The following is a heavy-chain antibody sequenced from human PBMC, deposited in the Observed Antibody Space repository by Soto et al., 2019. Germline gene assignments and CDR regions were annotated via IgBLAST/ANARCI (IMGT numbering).Heavy chain of an antibody. CDR1: GGSISSGDYY. CDR3: ARDMYYYDSSGYDY. CDR2: IYYSGST. Sequence: PSETLSLTCTVSGGSISSGDYYWSWIRQPPGKGLEWIGYIYYSGSTYYNPSLKSRVTISVDTSKNQFSLKLSSVTAADTAVYYCARDMYYYDSSGYDYWGQGTLVTVSS. D-gene: IGHD3-22*01. V-gene: IGHV4-30-4*01. J-gene: IGHJ4*02.